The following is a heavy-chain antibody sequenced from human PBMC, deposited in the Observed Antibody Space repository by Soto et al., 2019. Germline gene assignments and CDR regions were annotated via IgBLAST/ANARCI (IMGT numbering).Heavy chain of an antibody. V-gene: IGHV4-38-2*02. D-gene: IGHD3-3*01. CDR2: IYHSGST. Sequence: LSLTCAVSGYSISSGYYWGWIRQPPGKGLEWIGSIYHSGSTYYNPSLKSRVTISVDTSKNQFSLKLSSVTAADTAVYYCARDGVFLEWLLPSHFDYWGQGTLVTVSS. CDR3: ARDGVFLEWLLPSHFDY. J-gene: IGHJ4*02. CDR1: GYSISSGYY.